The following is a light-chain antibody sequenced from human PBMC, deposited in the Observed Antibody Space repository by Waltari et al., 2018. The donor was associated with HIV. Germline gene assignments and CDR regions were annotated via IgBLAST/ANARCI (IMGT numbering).Light chain of an antibody. CDR2: SLD. Sequence: QSVLTQTPSASGTPGQRVIVSCSGRSSNIGSNPVNWDQQLPGAAPRLLIHSLDQRPSGGPDRFSGSKSGASAALAISGLQSEDEADYYCEAWDDSLNAYVFGGGTKVTVL. J-gene: IGLJ1*01. V-gene: IGLV1-44*01. CDR3: EAWDDSLNAYV. CDR1: SSNIGSNP.